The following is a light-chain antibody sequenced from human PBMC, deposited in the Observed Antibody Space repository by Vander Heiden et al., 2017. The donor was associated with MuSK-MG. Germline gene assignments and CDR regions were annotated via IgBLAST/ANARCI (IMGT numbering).Light chain of an antibody. CDR3: KQSYSTPLT. J-gene: IGKJ4*01. V-gene: IGKV1-39*01. Sequence: DIQMTQSPSSLSACVGDRVTIHRRAGQSISSYLNWYQQKPGKAPKLLIYAASSLQSGVPSRFSGSGSGTDFTLTISSLQPEDVATYYCKQSYSTPLTFGGGTKVEIK. CDR2: AAS. CDR1: QSISSY.